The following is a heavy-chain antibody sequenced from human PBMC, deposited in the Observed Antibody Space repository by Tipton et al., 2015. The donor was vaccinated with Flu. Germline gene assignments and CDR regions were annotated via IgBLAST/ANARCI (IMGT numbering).Heavy chain of an antibody. Sequence: SLRLSCAASGFTFSSYGMHWVRQAPGKGLEWVAFIRYDGSNKYYADSVKGRFTISRDNSKNTLYLQMNSLRAEDTAVYYCAKEEGYCSSTSCQITYYHYGMDVWGQGTTVTVSS. D-gene: IGHD2-2*01. CDR1: GFTFSSYG. V-gene: IGHV3-30*02. J-gene: IGHJ6*02. CDR3: AKEEGYCSSTSCQITYYHYGMDV. CDR2: IRYDGSNK.